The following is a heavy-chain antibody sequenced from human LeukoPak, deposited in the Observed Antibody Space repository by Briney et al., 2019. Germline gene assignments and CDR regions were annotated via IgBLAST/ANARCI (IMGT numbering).Heavy chain of an antibody. CDR1: GGSISSSSYY. V-gene: IGHV4-39*07. CDR2: IYYSGST. D-gene: IGHD3-22*01. CDR3: AGGYYYDSSGQI. J-gene: IGHJ3*02. Sequence: SETLSLTCTVSGGSISSSSYYWGWIRQPPGKGLEWIGSIYYSGSTYYNPSLKSRVTISVDTSKNQFSLKLSSVTAADTAVYYCAGGYYYDSSGQIWGQGTMVTVSS.